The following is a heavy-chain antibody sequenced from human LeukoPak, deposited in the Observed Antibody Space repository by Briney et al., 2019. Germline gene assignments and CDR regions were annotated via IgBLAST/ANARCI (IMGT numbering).Heavy chain of an antibody. CDR2: ISGSGGST. Sequence: GGSLRLSCAASGFTFSSYAMSWVRQAPGKGLEWVSAISGSGGSTYYADSVKGRFTISRDNSKNTLYLQMNSLRAEDTAVYYYXKPRSGSYDFDYWGQGTLVTVSS. CDR3: XKPRSGSYDFDY. CDR1: GFTFSSYA. D-gene: IGHD1-26*01. V-gene: IGHV3-23*01. J-gene: IGHJ4*02.